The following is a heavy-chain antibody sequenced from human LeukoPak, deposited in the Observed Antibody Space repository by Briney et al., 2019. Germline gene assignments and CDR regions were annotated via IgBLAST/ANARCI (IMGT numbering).Heavy chain of an antibody. CDR3: ARGWDSSGQIPFFY. CDR2: ISAYNGNT. Sequence: ASVKVSCKASGYTFTSYGISWVRQAPGQGLEWMGWISAYNGNTNYAQKFQGRVTITADASTSTAYMELSSLRSEDTAVYYCARGWDSSGQIPFFYWGQGTLVTVSS. D-gene: IGHD3-22*01. V-gene: IGHV1-18*01. CDR1: GYTFTSYG. J-gene: IGHJ4*02.